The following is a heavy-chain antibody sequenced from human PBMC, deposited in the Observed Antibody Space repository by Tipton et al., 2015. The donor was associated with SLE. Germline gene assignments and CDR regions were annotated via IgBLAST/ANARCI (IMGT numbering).Heavy chain of an antibody. D-gene: IGHD1-26*01. CDR3: VKGRGGGTYAYDY. CDR2: IRTDGSKN. J-gene: IGHJ4*02. CDR1: GFSFRNYA. V-gene: IGHV3-30*02. Sequence: SLRLSCAASGFSFRNYAMHWVRQAPDKGLEWVGFIRTDGSKNDYADSVKGRVTIYKDISRNTLSLQMNSLRPEDTAVYYCVKGRGGGTYAYDYWGQGTLVTVS.